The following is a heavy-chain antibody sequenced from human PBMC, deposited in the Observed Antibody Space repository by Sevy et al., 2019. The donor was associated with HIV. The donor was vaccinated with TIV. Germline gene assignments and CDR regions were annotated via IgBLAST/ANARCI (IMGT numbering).Heavy chain of an antibody. D-gene: IGHD3-22*01. Sequence: ASVKVSCKVSGSTLTQLSMHWVRQAPGIGLEWMVTFDPEDGKTLYAQKFQGRVTMTEDTSTHTAYMELSSLTSGDTAIYYCASTRDYYESNGYYFDFWGQGTLVTVSS. CDR3: ASTRDYYESNGYYFDF. J-gene: IGHJ4*02. V-gene: IGHV1-24*01. CDR1: GSTLTQLS. CDR2: FDPEDGKT.